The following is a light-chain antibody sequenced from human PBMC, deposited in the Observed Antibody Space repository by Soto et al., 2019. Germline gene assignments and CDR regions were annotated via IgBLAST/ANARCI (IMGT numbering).Light chain of an antibody. CDR1: SSDVGGYNY. J-gene: IGLJ2*01. Sequence: QSVLTQPASVSGSPGQSITISCTGTSSDVGGYNYVSWYQQHPGKAPKLMIYEVSNRPSGVSNRFSGSKSDNTASLTISGLQAEDEADYYCSSYTSSITVVFGGGTQLTVL. V-gene: IGLV2-14*01. CDR3: SSYTSSITVV. CDR2: EVS.